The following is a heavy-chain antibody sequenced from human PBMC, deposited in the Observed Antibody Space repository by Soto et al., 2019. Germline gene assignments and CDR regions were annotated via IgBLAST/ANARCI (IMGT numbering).Heavy chain of an antibody. CDR1: GYTFTGYY. Sequence: ASVKVSCKASGYTFTGYYMHWVRQAPGQGLEWMGWINPNSGGTNYAQKFQGRVTMTRDTSISTAYMELSRLRSDDTAVYCCARDKGVYVDTAMAWDYWGQGTLVTVSS. CDR2: INPNSGGT. D-gene: IGHD5-18*01. CDR3: ARDKGVYVDTAMAWDY. J-gene: IGHJ4*02. V-gene: IGHV1-2*02.